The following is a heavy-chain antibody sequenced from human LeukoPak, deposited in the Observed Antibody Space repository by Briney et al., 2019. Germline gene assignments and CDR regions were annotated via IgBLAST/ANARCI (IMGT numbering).Heavy chain of an antibody. Sequence: GGSLRLSCAASGFTFSSYSMNWVRQAPGKGLEGVSYISSSSSTIYYADSVKGRFTISRDNAKNSLYLQMNSLRAEDTAVYYCARDQYVYGDGYNLADYWGQGTLVTVSS. D-gene: IGHD5-24*01. CDR3: ARDQYVYGDGYNLADY. J-gene: IGHJ4*02. V-gene: IGHV3-48*04. CDR2: ISSSSSTI. CDR1: GFTFSSYS.